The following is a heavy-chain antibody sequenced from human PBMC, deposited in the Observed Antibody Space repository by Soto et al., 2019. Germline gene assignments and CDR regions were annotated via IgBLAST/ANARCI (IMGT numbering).Heavy chain of an antibody. CDR1: GGSISSYY. V-gene: IGHV4-59*01. J-gene: IGHJ4*02. CDR3: ARGRSSGWPYYFDY. Sequence: PSETLSLTCTVSGGSISSYYWSWIRQPPGKGLEWIGYIYYSGSTNYNPSLKSRVTISVDTSKNQFSLKVSSVTAADTAVYYCARGRSSGWPYYFDYWGQGTLVTVSS. CDR2: IYYSGST. D-gene: IGHD6-19*01.